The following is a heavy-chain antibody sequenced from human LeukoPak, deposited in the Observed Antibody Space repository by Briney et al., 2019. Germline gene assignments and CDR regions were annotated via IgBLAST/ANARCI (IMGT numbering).Heavy chain of an antibody. CDR1: VFSFTKYW. Sequence: GGSLRLSCAVSVFSFTKYWMNWVRQAPGGGPEWLANINEGGSEKYHADSVRGRFTISRDNTKNSLYLQMNNLRAEDTAVYYCARDAVRGGDCDLWGQGTLVVVSS. CDR2: INEGGSEK. V-gene: IGHV3-7*01. D-gene: IGHD2-21*02. CDR3: ARDAVRGGDCDL. J-gene: IGHJ5*02.